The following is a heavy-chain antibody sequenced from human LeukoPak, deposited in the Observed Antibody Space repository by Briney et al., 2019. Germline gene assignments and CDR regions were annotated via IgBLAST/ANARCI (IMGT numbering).Heavy chain of an antibody. D-gene: IGHD5-18*01. Sequence: ASVKVSCKASGYTFTGYYTHWVRQAPGQGLEWMGWINPNSGGTNYAQKFQGRVTMTRDTSISTAYMELSRLRSDDTAVYYCARDTGYSYGYLIFDYWGQGTLVTVSS. V-gene: IGHV1-2*02. CDR3: ARDTGYSYGYLIFDY. CDR1: GYTFTGYY. CDR2: INPNSGGT. J-gene: IGHJ4*02.